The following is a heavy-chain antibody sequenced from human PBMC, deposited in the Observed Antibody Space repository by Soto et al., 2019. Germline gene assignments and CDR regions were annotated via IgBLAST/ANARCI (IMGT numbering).Heavy chain of an antibody. CDR1: GFTFDDYA. V-gene: IGHV3-9*01. J-gene: IGHJ4*02. CDR2: ISWNRGFI. Sequence: EVQLVESGGGLVQPGRSLRLSCAASGFTFDDYAFHWVRQAPGKGLEWVSGISWNRGFIGYVDSVQGRFTISRDNDKNSLYLQMNSLRAEDTALYYCTRSIGPSCYSSFDYFGQGTLVIVSS. D-gene: IGHD2-15*01. CDR3: TRSIGPSCYSSFDY.